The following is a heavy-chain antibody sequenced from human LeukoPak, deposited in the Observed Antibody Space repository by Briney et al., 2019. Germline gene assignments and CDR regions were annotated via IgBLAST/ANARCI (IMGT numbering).Heavy chain of an antibody. CDR1: GYTFTKYD. CDR3: VRVFVDDSGYYNYYFDP. CDR2: MNPGSGNA. V-gene: IGHV1-8*01. J-gene: IGHJ5*02. Sequence: ASVKVSCRASGYTFTKYDMNWLRQATGQGREWMGWMNPGSGNAGYAQKFQGRVTMTRDTSTRTAYMELSSLRYEDTAVYYCVRVFVDDSGYYNYYFDPRGQGTPVTVSS. D-gene: IGHD3-22*01.